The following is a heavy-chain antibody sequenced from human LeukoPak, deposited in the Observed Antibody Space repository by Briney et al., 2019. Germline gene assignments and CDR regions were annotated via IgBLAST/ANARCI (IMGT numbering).Heavy chain of an antibody. V-gene: IGHV3-48*03. CDR2: ISSRGSSI. D-gene: IGHD2-2*01. CDR1: GFTFSTYE. Sequence: PGGSLRLSCAASGFTFSTYEMDWVRQAPGKELEWVSYISSRGSSIYYADSVKGRFTISRDNAKNSLYLQMSSLRVEDTAVYYCARVRDKYGFDIWGQGTMVTVSS. J-gene: IGHJ3*02. CDR3: ARVRDKYGFDI.